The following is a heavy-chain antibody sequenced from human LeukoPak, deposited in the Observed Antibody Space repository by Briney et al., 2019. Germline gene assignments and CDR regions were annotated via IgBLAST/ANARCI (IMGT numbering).Heavy chain of an antibody. V-gene: IGHV3-11*06. CDR3: ARKTYYYDSGSYSKSYYFDY. CDR2: ISRSSTDT. D-gene: IGHD3-10*01. CDR1: GFTFTDFY. Sequence: PGGSLRLSCAASGFTFTDFYMSWIRQAPGKGLEWFSDISRSSTDTNYADSVKGRFTISRDNAKNSLFLQLNSLRAEDTAVYYCARKTYYYDSGSYSKSYYFDYWGQGTLVTVSS. J-gene: IGHJ4*02.